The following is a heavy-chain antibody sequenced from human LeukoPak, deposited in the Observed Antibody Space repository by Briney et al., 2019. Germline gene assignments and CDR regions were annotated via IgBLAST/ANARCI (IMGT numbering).Heavy chain of an antibody. D-gene: IGHD3-22*01. CDR3: ARRFYYYDSSGRPADAFDI. CDR1: GGSISSYY. Sequence: PSEALSLTCTVSGGSISSYYWSWIRQPPGKGLEWIGYIYYSGSTNYNPSLKSRVTISVDTSKDQFSLKLSSVTAADTAVYYCARRFYYYDSSGRPADAFDIWGQGTMVTVSS. V-gene: IGHV4-59*08. CDR2: IYYSGST. J-gene: IGHJ3*02.